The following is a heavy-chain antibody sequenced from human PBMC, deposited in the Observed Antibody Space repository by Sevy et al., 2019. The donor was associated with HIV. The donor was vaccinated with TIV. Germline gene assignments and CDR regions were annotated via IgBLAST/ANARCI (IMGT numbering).Heavy chain of an antibody. CDR3: AKELGAGYCSSTSCYRVSPFDY. J-gene: IGHJ4*02. CDR1: GFTFSSYG. V-gene: IGHV3-30*02. D-gene: IGHD2-2*03. Sequence: GGSLRLSCAASGFTFSSYGMHWVRQAPGKGLEWVAFIRYDGSNKYYADSVKGRFTISRDNSKNTLYLQMNSLRAEDTAVYYCAKELGAGYCSSTSCYRVSPFDYWGQGTLVTVSS. CDR2: IRYDGSNK.